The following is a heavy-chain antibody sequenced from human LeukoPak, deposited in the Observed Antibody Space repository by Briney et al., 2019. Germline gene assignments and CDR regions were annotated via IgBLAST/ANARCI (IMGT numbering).Heavy chain of an antibody. V-gene: IGHV4-59*01. J-gene: IGHJ3*02. CDR1: GGSISSYY. D-gene: IGHD2-8*01. Sequence: SETLSLTCTVSGGSISSYYWSWIRQPPGKGLEWIVYMYYSGSTNYNPSLKSRVTLSVDTSKNQFSLKLSSVTAADTAVYYCARGMGLAFDIWGQGTMVTVSS. CDR2: MYYSGST. CDR3: ARGMGLAFDI.